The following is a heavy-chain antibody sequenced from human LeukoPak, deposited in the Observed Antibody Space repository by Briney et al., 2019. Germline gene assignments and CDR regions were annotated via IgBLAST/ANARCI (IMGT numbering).Heavy chain of an antibody. CDR3: ASIRGYDSSGGNGMDV. Sequence: SGTQSLTCAVSGGSISSSNWWSWVRQPPGKGLEWIGEIYHSGSTNYNPSLESRVTLSVDKSKNQFSLKLSSVTAADTAVYYCASIRGYDSSGGNGMDVWGQGTTVTVSS. CDR2: IYHSGST. J-gene: IGHJ6*02. V-gene: IGHV4-4*02. D-gene: IGHD3-22*01. CDR1: GGSISSSNW.